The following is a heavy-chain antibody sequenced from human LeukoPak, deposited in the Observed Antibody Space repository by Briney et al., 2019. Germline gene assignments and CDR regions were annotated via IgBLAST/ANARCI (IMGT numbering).Heavy chain of an antibody. V-gene: IGHV4-34*12. CDR1: GGSFSAYY. Sequence: PSETLSLTCAAYGGSFSAYYWTWIRQPPGRGLEWIGEIIHSGSTNYNPSLKSRLTMSVDTSKNQFSLKLSSVTAADTAVYYCARYIVSRLNFDYWGQGTLVTVSS. CDR2: IIHSGST. D-gene: IGHD2-15*01. CDR3: ARYIVSRLNFDY. J-gene: IGHJ4*02.